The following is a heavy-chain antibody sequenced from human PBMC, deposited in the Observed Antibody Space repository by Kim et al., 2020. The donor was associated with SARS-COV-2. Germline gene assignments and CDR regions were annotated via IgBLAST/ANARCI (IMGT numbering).Heavy chain of an antibody. CDR3: VRDFWARVAAAGGSFD. J-gene: IGHJ4*01. V-gene: IGHV3-64D*09. CDR2: ISSDGRDA. CDR1: GFTFSSIS. D-gene: IGHD3-16*01. Sequence: GGSLRLSCSASGFTFSSISMYWVRQAPGKGLEYVSAISSDGRDANYADSVKGRFIISRDNSKNTLFLQMSSLRADVTATYYCVRDFWARVAAAGGSFD.